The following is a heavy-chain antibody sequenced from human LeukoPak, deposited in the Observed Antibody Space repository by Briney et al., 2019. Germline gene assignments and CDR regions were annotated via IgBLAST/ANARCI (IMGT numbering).Heavy chain of an antibody. J-gene: IGHJ4*02. V-gene: IGHV5-51*01. Sequence: GESLRISCKGSAHTLTAFWLGWVRQMPGKGLEWMGIIYPGDSDTRYNPAFQGQVTISADRSTKTAYLQWNSLKASDTAMYYCASTSSSWFLGIHWGQGTLVTVSS. CDR2: IYPGDSDT. D-gene: IGHD6-13*01. CDR1: AHTLTAFW. CDR3: ASTSSSWFLGIH.